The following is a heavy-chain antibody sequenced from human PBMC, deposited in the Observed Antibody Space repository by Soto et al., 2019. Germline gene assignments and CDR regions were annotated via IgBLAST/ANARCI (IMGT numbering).Heavy chain of an antibody. CDR2: IREDGGEK. V-gene: IGHV3-7*01. Sequence: EEQLVESGGGLVQPGGSLRLSCAASGLTFSSYWMTWVRQAPGKGLEWVANIREDGGEKNYVDSVKGRFTISRDNAKNSLYLQMNSRRVEDTAVYYCARGEAIGDDPLGQGTLVTVSS. CDR1: GLTFSSYW. D-gene: IGHD3-10*01. J-gene: IGHJ5*02. CDR3: ARGEAIGDDP.